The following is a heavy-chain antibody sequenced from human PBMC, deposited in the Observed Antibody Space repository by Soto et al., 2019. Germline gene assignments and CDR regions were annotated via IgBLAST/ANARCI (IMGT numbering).Heavy chain of an antibody. CDR3: ARGEYGDYDEYFQH. J-gene: IGHJ1*01. CDR2: INHSGST. Sequence: SETLSLTCAVYGGSFSGYYWSWIRQPPGKGLEWIGEINHSGSTNYNPSLKSRVTISVDTSKNQFSLKLSSVTAADTAVYYCARGEYGDYDEYFQHWGQGTLVTVSS. D-gene: IGHD4-17*01. CDR1: GGSFSGYY. V-gene: IGHV4-34*01.